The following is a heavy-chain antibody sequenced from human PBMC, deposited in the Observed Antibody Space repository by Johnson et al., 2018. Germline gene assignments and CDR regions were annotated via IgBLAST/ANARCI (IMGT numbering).Heavy chain of an antibody. J-gene: IGHJ3*02. CDR1: GFIVSSNY. CDR2: IYSGGST. V-gene: IGHV3-66*02. Sequence: VQLVESGGGLVQXGGSLRLXCAASGFIVSSNYMSWVRQAPGKGLEWVSIIYSGGSTNYADSVKGRFIISRDNFKNTLYLQMNTLRAEDTAVYYCARDPRTYCSGGSCYSKDAFDIWGQGTMVTVSS. D-gene: IGHD2-15*01. CDR3: ARDPRTYCSGGSCYSKDAFDI.